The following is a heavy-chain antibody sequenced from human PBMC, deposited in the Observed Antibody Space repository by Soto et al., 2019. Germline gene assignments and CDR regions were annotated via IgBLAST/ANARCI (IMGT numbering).Heavy chain of an antibody. Sequence: GESLKISCKGSGCSFTSYWIGWVRQMPGKGLEWMGIIYPGASDTRYSPSFQGQVTISADKSISTAYLQWSSLKASDTAMYYCARHIGLPERTYYYYYMDVWGKATTVTVSS. V-gene: IGHV5-51*01. D-gene: IGHD5-12*01. J-gene: IGHJ6*03. CDR3: ARHIGLPERTYYYYYMDV. CDR1: GCSFTSYW. CDR2: IYPGASDT.